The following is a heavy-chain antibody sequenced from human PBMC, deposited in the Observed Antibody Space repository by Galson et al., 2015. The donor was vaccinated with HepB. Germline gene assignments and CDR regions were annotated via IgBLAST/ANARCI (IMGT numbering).Heavy chain of an antibody. CDR2: IRPNDGVT. CDR1: GYTFTGNF. Sequence: SVKVSCKASGYTFTGNFIHWVRQAPGQGLEWMGRIRPNDGVTQYAERFQGRVTITRDTSITTAHMELTRLTSDDTAVYYCARQGDNWLDPWGQGALVTVSS. D-gene: IGHD3-16*01. V-gene: IGHV1-2*06. J-gene: IGHJ5*02. CDR3: ARQGDNWLDP.